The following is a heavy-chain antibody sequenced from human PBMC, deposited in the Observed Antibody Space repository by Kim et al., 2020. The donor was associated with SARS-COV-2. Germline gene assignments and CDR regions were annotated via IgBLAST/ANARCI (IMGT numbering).Heavy chain of an antibody. V-gene: IGHV5-10-1*01. CDR1: GYNFTYYW. Sequence: GESLKISCRTSGYNFTYYWINWVRQTPGKGLEWMGRTDPSDSYITYNPSFEGHVTFSSDKSTNTAYLQWSNLRASDTAIYYCASESYYDSGSTNWFDPWGRGTLGTVPS. D-gene: IGHD3-10*01. CDR3: ASESYYDSGSTNWFDP. J-gene: IGHJ5*02. CDR2: TDPSDSYI.